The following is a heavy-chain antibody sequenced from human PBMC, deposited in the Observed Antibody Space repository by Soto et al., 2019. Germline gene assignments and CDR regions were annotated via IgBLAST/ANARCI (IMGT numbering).Heavy chain of an antibody. V-gene: IGHV6-1*01. CDR3: ARSEEDSDYYYYGMDV. Sequence: SQTLSLTCVGSGDTVSSNSVAWNCVRHSPSRCLEWLGRTYYRSRWYSDYAVSVRSRIDINADTSKNQVSLQLNSVTPEDTAVYYCARSEEDSDYYYYGMDVWGQGTTVTVSS. J-gene: IGHJ6*02. CDR2: TYYRSRWYS. D-gene: IGHD2-15*01. CDR1: GDTVSSNSVA.